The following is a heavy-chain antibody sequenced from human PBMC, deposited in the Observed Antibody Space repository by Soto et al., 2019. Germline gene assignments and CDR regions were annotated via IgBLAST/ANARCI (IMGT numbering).Heavy chain of an antibody. CDR1: GFTFSSYA. CDR3: VKATYYYDSSGYPYNWFDP. Sequence: GSLRLSCSASGFTFSSYAMHWVRQAPGKGLEYVSAISSNGGSTYYADSVKGRFTISRDNSKNTLYLQMSSLRAEDTAVYYCVKATYYYDSSGYPYNWFDPWGQGTLVTVSS. J-gene: IGHJ5*02. CDR2: ISSNGGST. D-gene: IGHD3-22*01. V-gene: IGHV3-64D*06.